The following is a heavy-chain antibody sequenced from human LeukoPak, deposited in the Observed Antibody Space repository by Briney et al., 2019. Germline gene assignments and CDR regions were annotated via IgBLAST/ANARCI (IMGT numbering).Heavy chain of an antibody. D-gene: IGHD6-13*01. Sequence: SGTLSLTCAVYGGSFSGYYWSWIRQPPGKGLEWIGEINHSGSTNYNPSLKSRVTISVDTSKNQFSLKLSSVTAADTAVYYCARIAAAGTPYYYYYMDVWGKGTTVTVSS. CDR1: GGSFSGYY. CDR3: ARIAAAGTPYYYYYMDV. J-gene: IGHJ6*03. V-gene: IGHV4-34*01. CDR2: INHSGST.